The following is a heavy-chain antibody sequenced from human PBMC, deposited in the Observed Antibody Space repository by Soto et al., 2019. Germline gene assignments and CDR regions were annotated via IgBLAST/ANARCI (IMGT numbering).Heavy chain of an antibody. CDR3: AVGILEWLSHAGWFDP. Sequence: SETLSLTCTVSGGSISSGDYYWSWIRQPPEKGLEWIGYIYYSGSTYYNPSLKSRVTISVDTSKNQFSLKLSSVTAADTAVYYCAVGILEWLSHAGWFDPWGQGTLVTVSS. J-gene: IGHJ5*02. CDR2: IYYSGST. D-gene: IGHD3-3*01. V-gene: IGHV4-30-4*01. CDR1: GGSISSGDYY.